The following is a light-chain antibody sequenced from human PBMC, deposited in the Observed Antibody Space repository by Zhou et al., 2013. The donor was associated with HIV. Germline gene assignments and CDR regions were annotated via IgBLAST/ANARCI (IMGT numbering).Light chain of an antibody. Sequence: DVQVTQSPSSLSASVGDRVTITCQASQDIRKYLNWYQHKPGKPPKLLIHDSSYLETGVPSRFSGSGYGTDFTFTISSLQPEDIATYYCLQDYAFPWAFGQGTKVE. CDR1: QDIRKY. V-gene: IGKV1-33*01. CDR2: DSS. J-gene: IGKJ1*01. CDR3: LQDYAFPWA.